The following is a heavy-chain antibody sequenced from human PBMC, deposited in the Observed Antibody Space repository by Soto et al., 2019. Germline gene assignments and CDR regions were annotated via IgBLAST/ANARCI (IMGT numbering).Heavy chain of an antibody. CDR2: VHHSWGS. D-gene: IGHD3-10*01. CDR3: ARQGFGPLHGLVDV. Sequence: QVQLQESGPGLVKPSETLSLSCTVSGGSISSYYWSWFRQSPGKRMEWIGYVHHSWGSSYNPSLQSRVAISLDASKSQFSRKVTSVTAPDTAVYYCARQGFGPLHGLVDVWGQGTTVTVSS. CDR1: GGSISSYY. J-gene: IGHJ6*02. V-gene: IGHV4-59*08.